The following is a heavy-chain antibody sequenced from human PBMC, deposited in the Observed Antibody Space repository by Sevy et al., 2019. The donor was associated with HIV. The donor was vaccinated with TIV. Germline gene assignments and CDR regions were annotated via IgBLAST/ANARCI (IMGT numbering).Heavy chain of an antibody. CDR2: IGTAGDT. V-gene: IGHV3-13*01. D-gene: IGHD5-18*01. CDR3: ARGGRYSYGYSYYYGMDV. CDR1: GFTFSSYD. Sequence: GGSLRLSCAASGFTFSSYDMHWVRQATGKGLEWVSAIGTAGDTYYPGSVKGRFTISRENAKNSLYLQMNSLRAGDTAVNYCARGGRYSYGYSYYYGMDVWGQGTTVTVSS. J-gene: IGHJ6*02.